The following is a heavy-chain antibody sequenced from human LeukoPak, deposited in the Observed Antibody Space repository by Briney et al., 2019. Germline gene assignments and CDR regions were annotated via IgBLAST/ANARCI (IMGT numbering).Heavy chain of an antibody. Sequence: PGGSLRLSCTTSGLTLSNHGMHWVRQAPGKGLEWVAVIWYDGSNKYYADSVKGRFTISRDNSKNTLYLQMNSLRAEDTAVYHCAKDRAVAGTQSGFEIWGQGTMVTVSS. J-gene: IGHJ3*02. D-gene: IGHD6-19*01. V-gene: IGHV3-33*06. CDR3: AKDRAVAGTQSGFEI. CDR1: GLTLSNHG. CDR2: IWYDGSNK.